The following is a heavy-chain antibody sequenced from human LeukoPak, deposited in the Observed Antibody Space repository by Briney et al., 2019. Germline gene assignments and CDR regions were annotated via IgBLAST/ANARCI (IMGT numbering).Heavy chain of an antibody. CDR2: IYYSGST. Sequence: SETLSLTCTVSGGSISSYYWSWIRQPPGKGLEWIGYIYYSGSTNYNPSLKSRVTVSVDTSKNQFSLKLSSVTAADTAVYYCARGTGYYYYGMDVWGQGTTVTVSS. J-gene: IGHJ6*02. V-gene: IGHV4-59*01. CDR3: ARGTGYYYYGMDV. D-gene: IGHD1-14*01. CDR1: GGSISSYY.